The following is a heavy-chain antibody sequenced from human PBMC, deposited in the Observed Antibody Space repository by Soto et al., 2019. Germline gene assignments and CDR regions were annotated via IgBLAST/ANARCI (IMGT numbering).Heavy chain of an antibody. CDR1: GGSFSGYY. Sequence: QVLLEQWGAGLLKPSETLSLTCAVYGGSFSGYYWTWIRQPPGRGVEWLGEINHSGITDYNPSLKSRVSISIDTSKNQFSLKLNSVTAADTAVYYCAVGPRMWLAGGGYWGQGTLVTVSS. D-gene: IGHD6-19*01. J-gene: IGHJ4*02. CDR2: INHSGIT. CDR3: AVGPRMWLAGGGY. V-gene: IGHV4-34*01.